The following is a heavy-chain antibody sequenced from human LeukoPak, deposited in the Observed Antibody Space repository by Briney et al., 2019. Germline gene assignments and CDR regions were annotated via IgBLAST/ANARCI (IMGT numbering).Heavy chain of an antibody. D-gene: IGHD2-15*01. J-gene: IGHJ5*02. CDR3: ARAGAVVDNWFDP. CDR1: GYTFNTYG. Sequence: EASVKVSCEASGYTFNTYGISWVRHGPGQGLEWMGWISGYNGKTKYTQKLQDRVTMTTNTSTTTAYMELRSLRSDDTAVYYCARAGAVVDNWFDPWGQGTLVTVSS. CDR2: ISGYNGKT. V-gene: IGHV1-18*01.